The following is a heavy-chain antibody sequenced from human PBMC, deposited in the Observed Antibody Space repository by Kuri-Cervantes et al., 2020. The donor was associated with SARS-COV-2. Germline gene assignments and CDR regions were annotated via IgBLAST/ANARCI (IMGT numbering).Heavy chain of an antibody. CDR2: IKQDGSEK. CDR3: ARGRGYYGSETYYNNFDY. CDR1: GFTFSISW. V-gene: IGHV3-7*01. J-gene: IGHJ4*02. D-gene: IGHD3-10*01. Sequence: GESLKISCGVSGFTFSISWMTWVRQAPGKGLEWVANIKQDGSEKYYVDSVKGRFTISRDNVKNSLYLQMNSLRAEDTAVYYCARGRGYYGSETYYNNFDYWGQGTLVTVSS.